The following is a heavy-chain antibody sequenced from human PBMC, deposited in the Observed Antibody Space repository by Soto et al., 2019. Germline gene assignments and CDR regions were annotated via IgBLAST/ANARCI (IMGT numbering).Heavy chain of an antibody. J-gene: IGHJ4*02. Sequence: QLQLQESGPGLVKPSETLSLTCTVSGGSISSSSYYWGWIRQPPGKGLEWIGSIYYSGSTYYNPSFKGRVTIAVDTSKNQFSLKLSSVTAADTAVYYCARSPGYSSGWSPFEYWGQGTLVTVSS. CDR1: GGSISSSSYY. CDR3: ARSPGYSSGWSPFEY. CDR2: IYYSGST. V-gene: IGHV4-39*01. D-gene: IGHD6-19*01.